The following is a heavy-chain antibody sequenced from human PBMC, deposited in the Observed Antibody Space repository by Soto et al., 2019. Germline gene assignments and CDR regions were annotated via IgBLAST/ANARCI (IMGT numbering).Heavy chain of an antibody. CDR3: ARNMGQLVFYGMDV. D-gene: IGHD6-6*01. CDR2: IYYSGST. CDR1: GGSISSYY. Sequence: TSETLSLTCTVSGGSISSYYWSWIRQPPGKGLEWIGYIYYSGSTNYNPSLKSRVTISVDTSKNQFSLKLSSVTAADTAVYYCARNMGQLVFYGMDVWGQGTTVTVSS. V-gene: IGHV4-59*01. J-gene: IGHJ6*02.